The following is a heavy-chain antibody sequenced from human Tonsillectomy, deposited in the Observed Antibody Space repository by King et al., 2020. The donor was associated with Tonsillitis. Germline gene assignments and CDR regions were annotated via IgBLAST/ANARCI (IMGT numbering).Heavy chain of an antibody. CDR2: IKSKTDGGTR. CDR1: GFTFSNAW. D-gene: IGHD3-22*01. Sequence: VQLVESGGGLVKPGGSLRLSCAASGFTFSNAWMSWVRQAPGKGLEWVGRIKSKTDGGTRDYAAPVKGRFNISRNDSKNTLYLQMSSLKTEDTAVYYCTTDQKIVVQHGSYGVDVWGQGTTVTVSS. CDR3: TTDQKIVVQHGSYGVDV. V-gene: IGHV3-15*01. J-gene: IGHJ6*02.